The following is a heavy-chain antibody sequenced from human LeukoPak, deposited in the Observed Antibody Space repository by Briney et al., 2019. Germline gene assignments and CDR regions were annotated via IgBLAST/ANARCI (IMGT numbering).Heavy chain of an antibody. CDR3: ARLGYCSGGSCY. CDR2: ISSSSSYI. Sequence: PGGSLRLSCAASGFTFSSYSMNWVRQAPGKGLEWVSSISSSSSYIYYADSVKGRLTISRDNAKNSLYLQMNSLRAEDTAVYYCARLGYCSGGSCYWGQGTLVTVSS. J-gene: IGHJ4*02. CDR1: GFTFSSYS. V-gene: IGHV3-21*01. D-gene: IGHD2-15*01.